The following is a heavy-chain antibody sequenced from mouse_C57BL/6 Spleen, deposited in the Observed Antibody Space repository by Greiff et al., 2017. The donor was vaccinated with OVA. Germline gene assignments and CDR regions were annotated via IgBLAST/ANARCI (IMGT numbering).Heavy chain of an antibody. CDR3: TTPYYYGSSYGWFAY. Sequence: EVQRVESGAELVRPGASVKLSCTASGFNIKDYYMHWVKQRPEQGLEWIGRIDPEDGDTEYAPKFQGKATMTADTSANTAYLQLSSLTSEDTAVYYCTTPYYYGSSYGWFAYWGQGTLVTVSA. V-gene: IGHV14-1*01. D-gene: IGHD1-1*01. CDR2: IDPEDGDT. J-gene: IGHJ3*01. CDR1: GFNIKDYY.